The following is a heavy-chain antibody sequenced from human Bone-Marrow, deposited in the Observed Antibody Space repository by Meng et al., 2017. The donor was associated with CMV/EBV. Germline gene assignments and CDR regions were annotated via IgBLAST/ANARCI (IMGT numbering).Heavy chain of an antibody. CDR2: INPNSGGT. D-gene: IGHD3-22*01. J-gene: IGHJ3*02. Sequence: ASVKVSCKASGYTFTGYYMHWVRQAPGQGLEWMGWINPNSGGTNHAQKFQGRVTMTRDTSISTAYMELSRLRSDDTAVYYCARDSYYYDSSGYPGNAFDIWGEGTMVTVSS. V-gene: IGHV1-2*02. CDR1: GYTFTGYY. CDR3: ARDSYYYDSSGYPGNAFDI.